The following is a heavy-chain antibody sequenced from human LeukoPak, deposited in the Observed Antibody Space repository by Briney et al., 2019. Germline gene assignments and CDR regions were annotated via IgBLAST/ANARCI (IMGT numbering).Heavy chain of an antibody. CDR2: IYPGDSDT. V-gene: IGHV5-51*01. D-gene: IGHD3-9*01. CDR1: GYSFTTYW. J-gene: IGHJ4*02. CDR3: ASFYDILTGYPDHY. Sequence: GESLRISCEASGYSFTTYWISWVRQMPGKGLEWMGIIYPGDSDTRYSPSFQGQVTISADKSISTAYLQWSSLKASDTAMYYCASFYDILTGYPDHYWGQGTLVTVSS.